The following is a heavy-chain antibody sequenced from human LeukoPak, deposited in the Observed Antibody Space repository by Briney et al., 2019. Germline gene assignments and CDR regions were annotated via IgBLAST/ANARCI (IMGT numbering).Heavy chain of an antibody. CDR1: GFTFSSYG. CDR3: AKEEAADGDAFDI. CDR2: ISYDGSNE. Sequence: GRSLRLSCAASGFTFSSYGMHWVRQAPGKGLEWVTVISYDGSNEYFADSVKGRFTISRDNSKNTLYLQMSSLRAEDTAVYYCAKEEAADGDAFDIWGQGTMVTVS. V-gene: IGHV3-30*18. J-gene: IGHJ3*02. D-gene: IGHD6-13*01.